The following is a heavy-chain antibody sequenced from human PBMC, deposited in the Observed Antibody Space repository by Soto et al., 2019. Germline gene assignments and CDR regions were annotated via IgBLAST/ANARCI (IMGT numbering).Heavy chain of an antibody. CDR3: ATDWAATRTLYGLDV. J-gene: IGHJ6*02. CDR2: ISYSGST. V-gene: IGHV4-31*03. CDR1: GGSISSGSYY. D-gene: IGHD2-15*01. Sequence: KPSETLSLTCTFSGGSISSGSYYCTWIRQLPGKGLEWIGCISYSGSTYYNPSLNSRVTISLDMSKNQFSLRLSSVTAADTAVYYCATDWAATRTLYGLDVWGRGPTVNVSS.